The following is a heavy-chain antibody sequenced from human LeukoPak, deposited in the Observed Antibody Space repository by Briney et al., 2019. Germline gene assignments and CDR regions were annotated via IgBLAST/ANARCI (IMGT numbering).Heavy chain of an antibody. CDR3: ARHVYGEYGPGDY. CDR1: GDSFSSSSHY. J-gene: IGHJ4*02. V-gene: IGHV4-39*01. Sequence: SETLSLTCTVSGDSFSSSSHYWGWLRQPPGRGLEWIGSIRNSGNTYYSPSLKSRVTISVDTSKNQFSLKLSSVTAADTAVYYCARHVYGEYGPGDYWGQGILVTVTS. D-gene: IGHD4-17*01. CDR2: IRNSGNT.